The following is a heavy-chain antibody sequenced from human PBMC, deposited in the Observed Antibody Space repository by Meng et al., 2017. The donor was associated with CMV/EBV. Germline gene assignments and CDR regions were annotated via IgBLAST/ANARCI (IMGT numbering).Heavy chain of an antibody. CDR2: ISSSSSYI. D-gene: IGHD4-17*01. CDR3: ARDLTTVTYFPTWFDP. Sequence: GESLKISCAASGFIFSDHYMDWVRQAPGKGLEWVSSISSSSSYIYYADSVKGRFTISRDNAKNSLYLQMNSLRAEDTAVYYCARDLTTVTYFPTWFDPWGQGTLVTVSS. V-gene: IGHV3-21*01. J-gene: IGHJ5*02. CDR1: GFIFSDHY.